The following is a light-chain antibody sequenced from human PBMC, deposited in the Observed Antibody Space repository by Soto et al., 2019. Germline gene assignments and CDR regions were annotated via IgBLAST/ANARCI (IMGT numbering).Light chain of an antibody. J-gene: IGKJ2*01. CDR3: QQFNSYPYT. CDR2: AAS. Sequence: DIQLTQSPSFLSASVGDRVTITCRASQGISSYLAWYQQNPGKAPKLLIYAASTLQSGVPSRFSGSGSETEFTLKIGSLQPEDFATYYCQQFNSYPYTFGQGTELEIK. V-gene: IGKV1-9*01. CDR1: QGISSY.